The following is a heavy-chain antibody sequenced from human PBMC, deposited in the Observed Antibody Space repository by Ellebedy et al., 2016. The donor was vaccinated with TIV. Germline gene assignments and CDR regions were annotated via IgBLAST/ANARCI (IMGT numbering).Heavy chain of an antibody. Sequence: PGGSLRLSCAASGFTFSSYAMNWVRQAPGKGLEWVSSITSSSGHKYFAYSVKGRFTISRDNAKNSLYLQMDSLRVEDTAVYFCVSESPQQWVDYWGQGTLVTVSS. D-gene: IGHD1/OR15-1a*01. CDR2: ITSSSGHK. V-gene: IGHV3-21*01. CDR3: VSESPQQWVDY. CDR1: GFTFSSYA. J-gene: IGHJ4*02.